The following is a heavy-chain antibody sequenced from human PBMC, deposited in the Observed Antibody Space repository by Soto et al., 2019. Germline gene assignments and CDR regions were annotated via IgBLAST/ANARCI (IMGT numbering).Heavy chain of an antibody. Sequence: LILSYAASGISISCYTIHWLHHAPGKGLGWVGIISYDGSNKYFEDSVKGRFTISRATSKNTLNLQMNSLRADDAVVYYCARGRESSVIGATATLSDYWGQGTLVTVSS. J-gene: IGHJ4*02. CDR2: ISYDGSNK. D-gene: IGHD2-15*01. CDR3: ARGRESSVIGATATLSDY. V-gene: IGHV3-30-3*01. CDR1: GISISCYT.